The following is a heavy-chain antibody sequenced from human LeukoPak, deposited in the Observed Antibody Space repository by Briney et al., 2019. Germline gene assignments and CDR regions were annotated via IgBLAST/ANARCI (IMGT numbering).Heavy chain of an antibody. V-gene: IGHV3-15*01. Sequence: GGSLRLSCAASGFSFSDAWMSWVRQAPGKGLEWIGRIKSKTDGETTDYAAPVKGRFTISRDDSKNTLYLQMNSLKTEDTAVYYCTTDPSLDWLGLPGAVDIWGQGTMVTVSS. D-gene: IGHD3-9*01. CDR1: GFSFSDAW. CDR3: TTDPSLDWLGLPGAVDI. CDR2: IKSKTDGETT. J-gene: IGHJ3*02.